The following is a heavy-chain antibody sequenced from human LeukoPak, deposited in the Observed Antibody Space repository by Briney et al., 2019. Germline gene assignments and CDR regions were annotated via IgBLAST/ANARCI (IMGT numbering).Heavy chain of an antibody. V-gene: IGHV4-4*02. D-gene: IGHD6-19*01. Sequence: SGTLSLTCAVSGCSISSSNWWSWVRQPPGKGLEWIGEIYHSGSTNYNPSLKSRVTISVDKSKNQFSLKLSSVTAADTAVYYCARDGRGYSSGWYYFDYWGQGTLVTVSS. CDR2: IYHSGST. CDR1: GCSISSSNW. CDR3: ARDGRGYSSGWYYFDY. J-gene: IGHJ4*02.